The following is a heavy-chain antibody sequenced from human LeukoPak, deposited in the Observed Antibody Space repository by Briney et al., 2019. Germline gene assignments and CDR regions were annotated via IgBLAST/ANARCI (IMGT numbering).Heavy chain of an antibody. J-gene: IGHJ6*02. CDR3: GTLRWHIIELHYYYAMDV. D-gene: IGHD2-21*01. CDR1: GYTLTKLY. Sequence: ASVKVSCKVSGYTLTKLYIHWVRQAPGKGLEWMGGFHPEDGETIYAQQFQGRVTMTEDTSSDTAYMELKNLRSEDTAVYYCGTLRWHIIELHYYYAMDVWGQGTTVTVSS. CDR2: FHPEDGET. V-gene: IGHV1-24*01.